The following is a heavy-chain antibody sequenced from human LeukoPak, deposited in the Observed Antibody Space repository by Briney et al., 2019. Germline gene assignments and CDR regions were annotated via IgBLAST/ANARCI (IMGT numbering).Heavy chain of an antibody. D-gene: IGHD6-19*01. Sequence: PSETLSLTCAVSGGSVGSYYWNWIRQSPGRGLEWIGYIYYSGSTNYNPSLTSRVTISVDTSKNQFSLKLSSVTAADTAVYYCARLLSGWSYYFDYWGQGTLVTVSS. CDR2: IYYSGST. J-gene: IGHJ4*02. CDR3: ARLLSGWSYYFDY. CDR1: GGSVGSYY. V-gene: IGHV4-59*02.